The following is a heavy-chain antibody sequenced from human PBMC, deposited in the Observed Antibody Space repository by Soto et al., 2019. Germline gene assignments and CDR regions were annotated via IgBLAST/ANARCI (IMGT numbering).Heavy chain of an antibody. CDR2: IYYSGST. CDR1: GGSISSGGYY. Sequence: QVQLQESGPGLVKPSQTLSLTCTVSGGSISSGGYYWSWIRQHPGKGLEWIGYIYYSGSTYYNPSLKSRVTISVDTSKNQFSLKLSSVTAADTAVYYCASLRPSPSPTTSDAFDIWGQGTMVTVSS. CDR3: ASLRPSPSPTTSDAFDI. V-gene: IGHV4-31*03. D-gene: IGHD1-1*01. J-gene: IGHJ3*02.